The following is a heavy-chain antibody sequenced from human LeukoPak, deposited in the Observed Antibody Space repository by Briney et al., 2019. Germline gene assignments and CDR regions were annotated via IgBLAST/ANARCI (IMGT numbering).Heavy chain of an antibody. CDR1: GFTFDDYA. J-gene: IGHJ4*02. D-gene: IGHD3-10*01. CDR3: AKPYGSGSYPYFDY. V-gene: IGHV3-9*01. CDR2: ISWNSGSI. Sequence: PGGSLRLSCAASGFTFDDYAMHWVRQAPGKGLEWVSGISWNSGSIGYADSVKGRFTISRDNAKNSLYLQMNSLRAEDTALYYCAKPYGSGSYPYFDYWGQGTLVTVSS.